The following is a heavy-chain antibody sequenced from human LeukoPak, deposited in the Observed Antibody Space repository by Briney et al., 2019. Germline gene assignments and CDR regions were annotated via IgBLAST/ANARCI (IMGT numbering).Heavy chain of an antibody. D-gene: IGHD5-18*01. V-gene: IGHV3-74*01. CDR3: ASQTPTATFDS. Sequence: GGSLRLSCAASGFTFRNYWMHWVRQAPGKGLVWVSRISSDGTMTNYADSVKGRFTISRDNAKNTLYLQMNSLRDEDTAVYFCASQTPTATFDSWGEGTLVTVSS. CDR2: ISSDGTMT. J-gene: IGHJ4*02. CDR1: GFTFRNYW.